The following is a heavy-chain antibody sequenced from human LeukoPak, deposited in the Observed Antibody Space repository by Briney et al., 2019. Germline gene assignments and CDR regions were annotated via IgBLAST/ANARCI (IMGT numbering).Heavy chain of an antibody. V-gene: IGHV3-74*01. J-gene: IGHJ4*02. Sequence: PGGSLRLSCAASGFTFSRYWMSWVRQAPGKGLVWVSRINGDVTTTTYADSVKGRFTISRDNANNTLYLQMNSLRAEDTAVYYCARGAYYLDYWGQGILVTVSS. CDR3: ARGAYYLDY. CDR2: INGDVTTT. CDR1: GFTFSRYW.